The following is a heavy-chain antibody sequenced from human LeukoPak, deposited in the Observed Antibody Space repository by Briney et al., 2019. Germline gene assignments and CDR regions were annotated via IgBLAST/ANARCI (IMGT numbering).Heavy chain of an antibody. CDR1: GFTFSSYG. D-gene: IGHD1-1*01. CDR2: IWYDGSNK. Sequence: PGRSLRLSCAASGFTFSSYGMHWVRQAPGKGLEWVAVIWYDGSNKYYADSVKGRFTISRDNSKNTLYLQMNSLRAEDTAVYYCARDRTNYWYFDLWGRGTLVTVSS. CDR3: ARDRTNYWYFDL. V-gene: IGHV3-33*01. J-gene: IGHJ2*01.